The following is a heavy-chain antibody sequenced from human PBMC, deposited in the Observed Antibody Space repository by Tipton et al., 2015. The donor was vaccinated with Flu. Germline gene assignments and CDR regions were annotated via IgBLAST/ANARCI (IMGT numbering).Heavy chain of an antibody. CDR1: GYTFSEYW. CDR2: INKDGSEK. CDR3: ARYGYGFARPFDY. Sequence: SLRLSCAASGYTFSEYWMSWICQAPGKGLEWVANINKDGSEKHYADAVKGRFIISRDNAKSSVALQMNSLRSEDTAIYFCARYGYGFARPFDYWGQGTLVTVSS. D-gene: IGHD6-6*01. V-gene: IGHV3-7*01. J-gene: IGHJ4*02.